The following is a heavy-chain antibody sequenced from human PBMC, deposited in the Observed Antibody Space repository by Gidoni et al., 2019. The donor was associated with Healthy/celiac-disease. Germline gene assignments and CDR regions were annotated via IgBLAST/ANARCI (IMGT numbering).Heavy chain of an antibody. D-gene: IGHD2-21*01. CDR2: ISSSGSTI. Sequence: EVQLVESGGGLVQPGGSLRLSCAASGFTFSSYEMNWVRQAPVKGLEWVSYISSSGSTIYYADSVKGRFTISRDNAKNSLYLQMNSLRAEDTAVYYCARDGVGIDAFDIWGQGTMVTVSS. V-gene: IGHV3-48*03. CDR1: GFTFSSYE. CDR3: ARDGVGIDAFDI. J-gene: IGHJ3*02.